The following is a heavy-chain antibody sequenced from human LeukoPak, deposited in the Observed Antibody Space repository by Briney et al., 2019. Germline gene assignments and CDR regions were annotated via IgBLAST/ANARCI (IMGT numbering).Heavy chain of an antibody. J-gene: IGHJ6*04. V-gene: IGHV1-8*03. D-gene: IGHD3-10*01. CDR3: ARGPPSDYDQNMVRGVIILEYHMDV. Sequence: GASVKVSCKASGYTFTSYDINWVRQATGQGLEWMGWMNPNSGNTGYAQKFQERVTITRDMSTSTAYMELSSLRSEDTAVYYCARGPPSDYDQNMVRGVIILEYHMDVWGKGTTVTISS. CDR1: GYTFTSYD. CDR2: MNPNSGNT.